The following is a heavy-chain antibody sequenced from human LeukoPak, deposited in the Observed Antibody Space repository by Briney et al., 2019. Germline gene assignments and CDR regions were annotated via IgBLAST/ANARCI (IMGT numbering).Heavy chain of an antibody. J-gene: IGHJ5*02. CDR1: GFTLSPYG. D-gene: IGHD6-19*01. V-gene: IGHV3-21*01. CDR3: ARGGIAVAGDDL. CDR2: ISSSSTYI. Sequence: GGSLRLSCAASGFTLSPYGMNWVRQAPGKGLEWVSAISSSSTYIYYADSVEGRFNISRDNSKSTLFLQMNSLRVEDTAVYYCARGGIAVAGDDLWGQGTLVTVSA.